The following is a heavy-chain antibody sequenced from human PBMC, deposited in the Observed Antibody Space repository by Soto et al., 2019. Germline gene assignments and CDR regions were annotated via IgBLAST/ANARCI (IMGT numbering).Heavy chain of an antibody. Sequence: SETLSLTCTVSGGSISSYYWSWIRQPPGKGLEWIGYIYYSGSTNYNPSLKSRVTISVDTSKNQFSLKLSSVTAADTAVYYCARQGYDSSGYYYVSNYFDYWGQGTLVT. V-gene: IGHV4-59*01. CDR3: ARQGYDSSGYYYVSNYFDY. CDR2: IYYSGST. J-gene: IGHJ4*02. CDR1: GGSISSYY. D-gene: IGHD3-22*01.